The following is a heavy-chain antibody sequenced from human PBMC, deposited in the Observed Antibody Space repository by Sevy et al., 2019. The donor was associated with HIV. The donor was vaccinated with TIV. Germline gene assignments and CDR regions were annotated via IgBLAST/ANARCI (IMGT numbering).Heavy chain of an antibody. V-gene: IGHV3-7*01. CDR3: ARGGYYGYSGLDY. D-gene: IGHD3-10*01. CDR1: GFTTGFTFSDYW. J-gene: IGHJ4*02. CDR2: IKEDGTEI. Sequence: GGSLRLSCAASGFTTGFTFSDYWMAWVRQAPGKGLEWVANIKEDGTEIYYLDSLKGRFTISRENAKNLLYLQMNSLRAEDTAVYYCARGGYYGYSGLDYWGQGTLVTVSS.